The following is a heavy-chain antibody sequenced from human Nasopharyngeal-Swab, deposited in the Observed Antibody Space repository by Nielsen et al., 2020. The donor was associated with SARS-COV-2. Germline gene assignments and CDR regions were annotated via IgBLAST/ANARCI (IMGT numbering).Heavy chain of an antibody. Sequence: ASVKVSCKTSGTYVISWLRQAPGQGLDWVGRISLYNSKANYAQNIQGRVTMTTDTSTSTAYMELSSLRSDDTAVYYCARDCSTSSCHLVWGQGTLVTVSS. CDR2: ISLYNSKA. CDR3: ARDCSTSSCHLV. J-gene: IGHJ4*02. V-gene: IGHV1-18*01. CDR1: GTYV. D-gene: IGHD2-2*01.